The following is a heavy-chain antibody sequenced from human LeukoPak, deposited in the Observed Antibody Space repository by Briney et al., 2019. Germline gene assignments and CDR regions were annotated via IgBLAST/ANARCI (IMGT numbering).Heavy chain of an antibody. V-gene: IGHV3-23*01. J-gene: IGHJ3*02. Sequence: GGSLRLSCAASGVTFSSYAMSWVRQAPGKGLEWVSAISGSGGSTYYADSVKGRFTIYRDNSKNTLYLQMNSLRAEDTAVYYCAKSYYDSSGAPPTADFDIWGQGTMVTVSS. CDR1: GVTFSSYA. CDR3: AKSYYDSSGAPPTADFDI. D-gene: IGHD3-22*01. CDR2: ISGSGGST.